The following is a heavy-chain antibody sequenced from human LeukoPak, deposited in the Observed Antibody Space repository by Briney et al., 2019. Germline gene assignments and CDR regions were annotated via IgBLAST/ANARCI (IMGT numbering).Heavy chain of an antibody. Sequence: PGGSLRLSCAASGFTFSSYWMSWVRLAPRKGLEWAANIKGDGSEKWYADSVKGRFTISRDNAQNSVHLQMNSLRAEDTAVYHCARDEYRSRWLHPWGQGTLVTVTS. D-gene: IGHD5-24*01. CDR3: ARDEYRSRWLHP. V-gene: IGHV3-7*01. J-gene: IGHJ5*02. CDR1: GFTFSSYW. CDR2: IKGDGSEK.